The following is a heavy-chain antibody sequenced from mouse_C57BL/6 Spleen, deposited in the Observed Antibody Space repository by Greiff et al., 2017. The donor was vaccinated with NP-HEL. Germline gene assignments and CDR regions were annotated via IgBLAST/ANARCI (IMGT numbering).Heavy chain of an antibody. Sequence: EVQLQESGPGLVKPSQSLSLTCSVTGYSITSGYYWNWIRQFPGNKLEWMGYISYDGSNNYNPSLKNRISITRDTSKNQFFLKLNSVTTEDTATYYCARGEGDGYPYAMDYWGQGTSVTVSS. D-gene: IGHD2-3*01. CDR2: ISYDGSN. CDR3: ARGEGDGYPYAMDY. J-gene: IGHJ4*01. CDR1: GYSITSGYY. V-gene: IGHV3-6*01.